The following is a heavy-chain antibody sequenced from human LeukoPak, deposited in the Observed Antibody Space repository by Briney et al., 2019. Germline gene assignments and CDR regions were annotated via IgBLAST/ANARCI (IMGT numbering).Heavy chain of an antibody. CDR2: ISYDGSNK. Sequence: GGSLRLSCAASGFTFSTYGMNWVRQAPGKGLEWVTVISYDGSNKYYADSVKGRFTISRDNSKNTLYLQMNSLRAEDTAVYYRAKDIEVLRYFDWYNEGVYFDYWGQGTLVIVSS. CDR3: AKDIEVLRYFDWYNEGVYFDY. J-gene: IGHJ4*02. CDR1: GFTFSTYG. V-gene: IGHV3-30*18. D-gene: IGHD3-9*01.